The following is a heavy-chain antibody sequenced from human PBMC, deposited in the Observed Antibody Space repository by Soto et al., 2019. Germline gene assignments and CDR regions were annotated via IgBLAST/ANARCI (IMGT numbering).Heavy chain of an antibody. CDR1: GYTFTSYD. V-gene: IGHV1-8*01. CDR2: MNPNSGNT. J-gene: IGHJ6*02. D-gene: IGHD2-2*02. Sequence: ASVKVSCKASGYTFTSYDINWVRQATGQGLEWMGWMNPNSGNTGYAQKFQGRVTMTRNSSISTAYMELSSLRSEDTAVYYCARPISPAAILYYYYYGMDVWGQGTTVTVSS. CDR3: ARPISPAAILYYYYYGMDV.